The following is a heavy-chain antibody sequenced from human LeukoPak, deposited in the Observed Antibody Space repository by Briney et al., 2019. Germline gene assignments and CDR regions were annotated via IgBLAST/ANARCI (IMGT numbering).Heavy chain of an antibody. D-gene: IGHD6-13*01. CDR2: INHSGST. J-gene: IGHJ6*03. CDR3: ARGRVAAAGREYYYYYYYMDV. Sequence: PSETLPLTCAVYGGSFSGYYWSWIRQPPGKGLEWIGEINHSGSTNYNPSLKSRVTISVDTSKDQFSLKLSSVTAADTAVYYCARGRVAAAGREYYYYYYYMDVWGKGTTVTVSS. V-gene: IGHV4-34*01. CDR1: GGSFSGYY.